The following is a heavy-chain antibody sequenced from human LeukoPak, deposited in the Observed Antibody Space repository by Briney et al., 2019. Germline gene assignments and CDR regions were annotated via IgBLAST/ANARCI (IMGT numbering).Heavy chain of an antibody. J-gene: IGHJ3*02. D-gene: IGHD1-26*01. Sequence: SETLSLTCSVSGGSISSYYWSWIRQPPGKGLEWIGYIYYSGSTNYNPSLKSRVTISVDTSKNQFSLKLSSVTAADTAVYYCARRQSYIDAFDIWGRGTMVTVSS. CDR3: ARRQSYIDAFDI. V-gene: IGHV4-59*08. CDR1: GGSISSYY. CDR2: IYYSGST.